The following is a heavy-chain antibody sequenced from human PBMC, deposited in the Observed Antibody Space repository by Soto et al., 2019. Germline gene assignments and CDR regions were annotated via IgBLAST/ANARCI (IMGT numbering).Heavy chain of an antibody. V-gene: IGHV4-30-2*01. Sequence: QLQMQESGSGLVKPSQTLSLTCTVSGGSISSGGYSWSWIRQTPGKGLEWIGYIYPTGKTYYNPSLENRATLSIDTYQNQFSLQLTSVSAADTAVYYCARAPPGPAPRWGVWGHGTTVTVSS. CDR3: ARAPPGPAPRWGV. CDR2: IYPTGKT. CDR1: GGSISSGGYS. J-gene: IGHJ6*02. D-gene: IGHD3-16*01.